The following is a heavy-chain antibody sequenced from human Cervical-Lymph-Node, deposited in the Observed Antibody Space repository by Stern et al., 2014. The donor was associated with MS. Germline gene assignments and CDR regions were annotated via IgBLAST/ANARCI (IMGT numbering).Heavy chain of an antibody. CDR1: GGSVSSGSYY. CDR3: ARGATAFLDAFDI. V-gene: IGHV4-61*01. Sequence: QVQLQESGPGLVKPSETLSLTCTVSGGSVSSGSYYWSWIRQPPGKGLEWIGYIYYSGSTNYNPSLKSRVTISVDTSKNQFSLKLSSVTAADTAVYYCARGATAFLDAFDIWGQGTMVTVSS. CDR2: IYYSGST. J-gene: IGHJ3*02. D-gene: IGHD5-18*01.